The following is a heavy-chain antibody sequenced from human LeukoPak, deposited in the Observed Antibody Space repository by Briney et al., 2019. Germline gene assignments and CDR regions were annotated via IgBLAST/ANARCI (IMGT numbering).Heavy chain of an antibody. CDR2: ISSSSSYI. CDR3: ARGRQLAGPAP. Sequence: GGSLRLSCAASGFTFSSYSMNWVRQAPGKGLEWVSSISSSSSYIYHADSVKGRFTISRDNAKNSLYLQMNSLRAEDTAVYYCARGRQLAGPAPWGQGTLVTVSS. CDR1: GFTFSSYS. D-gene: IGHD6-6*01. V-gene: IGHV3-21*01. J-gene: IGHJ5*02.